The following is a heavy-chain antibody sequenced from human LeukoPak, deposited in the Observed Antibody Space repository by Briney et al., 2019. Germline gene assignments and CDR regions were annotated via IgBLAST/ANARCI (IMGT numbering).Heavy chain of an antibody. J-gene: IGHJ4*02. CDR1: GYTFTSYD. Sequence: ASVKVSCKASGYTFTSYDINWVRQAPGQGLEWMGWINPNSGGTNYAQKFQGRVTMTRDTSISTAYMELSSLRSEDTAVYYCARGKKLRYFDWLLQSRGVRYYFDYWGQGTLVTVSS. CDR2: INPNSGGT. V-gene: IGHV1-2*02. CDR3: ARGKKLRYFDWLLQSRGVRYYFDY. D-gene: IGHD3-9*01.